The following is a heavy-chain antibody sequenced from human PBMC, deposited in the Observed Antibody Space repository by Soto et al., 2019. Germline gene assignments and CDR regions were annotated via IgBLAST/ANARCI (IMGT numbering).Heavy chain of an antibody. CDR3: ARAGGSSWWKNWFDP. D-gene: IGHD6-13*01. CDR2: IKQDGSEK. CDR1: GFTFSSYW. V-gene: IGHV3-7*03. Sequence: GGSLRLSCAASGFTFSSYWMSWVRQAPGKGLEWVANIKQDGSEKYYVDSVNGRFTISRDNAKNSLYLQMNSLRAEDTAVYYCARAGGSSWWKNWFDPWGQGTLVTVSS. J-gene: IGHJ5*02.